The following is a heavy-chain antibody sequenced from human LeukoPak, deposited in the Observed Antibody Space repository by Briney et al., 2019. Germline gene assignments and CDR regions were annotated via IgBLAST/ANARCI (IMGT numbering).Heavy chain of an antibody. CDR3: ARPSGDDRRGYHTGGWGEDYYYYMDV. V-gene: IGHV1-69*05. D-gene: IGHD3-22*01. CDR2: IIPIFGTA. CDR1: GGTFSSYA. Sequence: SVKVSCKASGGTFSSYAISWVRQAPGQGLEWMGGIIPIFGTANYAQKFQGRVTITTDESTSTAYMELSSLRSEDTAVYYCARPSGDDRRGYHTGGWGEDYYYYMDVWGKGTTVTVSS. J-gene: IGHJ6*03.